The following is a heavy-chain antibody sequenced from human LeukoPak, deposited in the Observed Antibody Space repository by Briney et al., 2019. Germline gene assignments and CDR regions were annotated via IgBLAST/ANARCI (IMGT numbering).Heavy chain of an antibody. CDR2: IKQDGSEK. V-gene: IGHV3-7*01. J-gene: IGHJ3*02. Sequence: PGGSLRLSCAASGFTVSSNYMSWVRQAPGKGLEWVANIKQDGSEKYYVDSVKGRFTISRDNAKNSLYLQMNSLRAEDTAVYYCAREKQLVRGDAFDIWGQGTMVTVSS. CDR3: AREKQLVRGDAFDI. D-gene: IGHD6-13*01. CDR1: GFTVSSNY.